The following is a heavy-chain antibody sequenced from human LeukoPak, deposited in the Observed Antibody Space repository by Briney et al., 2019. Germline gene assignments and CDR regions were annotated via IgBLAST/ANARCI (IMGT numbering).Heavy chain of an antibody. J-gene: IGHJ3*02. CDR2: IYYSGST. Sequence: SETLSLTCTVSGGSISSYYWGWIRQPPGKGLEWIGSIYYSGSTYYNPSLKSRVTISVDTSKNQFSLKLSSVTAADTAVYYCAVGATQTDAFDIWGQGTMVTVSS. V-gene: IGHV4-39*01. CDR1: GGSISSYY. D-gene: IGHD1-26*01. CDR3: AVGATQTDAFDI.